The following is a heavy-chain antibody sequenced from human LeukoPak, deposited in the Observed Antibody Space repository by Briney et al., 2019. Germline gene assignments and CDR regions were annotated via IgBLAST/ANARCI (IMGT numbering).Heavy chain of an antibody. CDR3: ARGEHDILTGSGVYNWFDP. V-gene: IGHV4-4*02. CDR2: IYHSGST. Sequence: SGTLSLTCAVSGGSISSSNWWSWVRQPPGKGLEWIGEIYHSGSTNYNPSLKSRVTISVDKSKNQFSLKLSSVTAADTAVYYCARGEHDILTGSGVYNWFDPWGQGTLVTVSS. D-gene: IGHD3-9*01. J-gene: IGHJ5*02. CDR1: GGSISSSNW.